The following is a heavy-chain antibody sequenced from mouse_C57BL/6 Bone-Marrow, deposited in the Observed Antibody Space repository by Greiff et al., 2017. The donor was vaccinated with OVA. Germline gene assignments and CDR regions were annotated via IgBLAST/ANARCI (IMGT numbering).Heavy chain of an antibody. CDR2: IYPRDGST. J-gene: IGHJ4*01. CDR1: GYTFTSYD. V-gene: IGHV1-85*01. D-gene: IGHD2-3*01. CDR3: ARGGFYDGYVGDY. Sequence: VQLQHSGPELVKPGASVKLSCKASGYTFTSYDINWVKQRPGQGLEWIGWIYPRDGSTKYNEKFKGKATLTVDTSSSTAYMELHSLTSEDSAVYFCARGGFYDGYVGDYWGQGTSVTVSS.